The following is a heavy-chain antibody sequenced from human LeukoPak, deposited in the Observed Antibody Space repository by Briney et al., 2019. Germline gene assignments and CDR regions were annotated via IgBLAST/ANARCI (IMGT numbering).Heavy chain of an antibody. J-gene: IGHJ4*02. D-gene: IGHD6-13*01. CDR1: GFIFSTYA. V-gene: IGHV3-23*01. CDR2: ISGNGGST. Sequence: GGSLTLSCAASGFIFSTYAMSWVRQAPGKGLEWVSTISGNGGSTYYADSVKGRFTISRDNSKNTLYLQMNSLRVEDTAVYYCAKPPPDSSSWLFDYWGQGALVTVSS. CDR3: AKPPPDSSSWLFDY.